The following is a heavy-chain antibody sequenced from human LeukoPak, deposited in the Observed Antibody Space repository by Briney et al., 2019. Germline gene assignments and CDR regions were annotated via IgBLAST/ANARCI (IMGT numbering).Heavy chain of an antibody. V-gene: IGHV1-69*06. CDR2: IIPIFGTA. D-gene: IGHD5-12*01. CDR3: ARAHRGYSAAYYYYMDV. J-gene: IGHJ6*03. Sequence: ASVKVSCKASGGTFSSYAISWVRQAPGQGLEWMGGIIPIFGTANYAQKFQGRVTITADKSTSTAYMELSSLRSEDTAVYYCARAHRGYSAAYYYYMDVWGKGTTVTVSS. CDR1: GGTFSSYA.